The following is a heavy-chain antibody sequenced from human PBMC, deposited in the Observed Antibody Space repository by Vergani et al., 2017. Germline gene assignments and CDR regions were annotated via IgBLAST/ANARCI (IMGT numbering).Heavy chain of an antibody. CDR1: GFTSAGYA. J-gene: IGHJ5*02. D-gene: IGHD6-6*01. Sequence: EVQLEESGGGLVLPGRSLRLSCVASGFTSAGYAMHWVRQAPGKGLEWVSGISWNSNSIGYADSVKGRFTISRDNAKNSLYLKMNSLRAGDTALYYCAKDLGTSSGGGWFDPWGQGTLVTVSS. V-gene: IGHV3-9*02. CDR3: AKDLGTSSGGGWFDP. CDR2: ISWNSNSI.